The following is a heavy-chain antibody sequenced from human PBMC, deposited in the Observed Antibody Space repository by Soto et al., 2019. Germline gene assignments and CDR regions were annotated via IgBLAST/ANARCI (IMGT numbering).Heavy chain of an antibody. V-gene: IGHV1-2*04. CDR2: INPNSGGT. CDR3: ARSMGELSFFDY. J-gene: IGHJ4*02. D-gene: IGHD3-16*02. Sequence: QVQLVQSGAEVKKPGASVKVSCKASGYTFTGYYMHWVRQAPGQGLEWMGWINPNSGGTNNAQKFQGWGTMTRDTSISTAYMELSRLRSDDTAVYFCARSMGELSFFDYWGQGTLVTVSS. CDR1: GYTFTGYY.